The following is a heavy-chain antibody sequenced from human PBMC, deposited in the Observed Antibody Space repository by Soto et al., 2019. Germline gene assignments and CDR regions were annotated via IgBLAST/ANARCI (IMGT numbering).Heavy chain of an antibody. CDR3: AHFPYSSSWLPPPVDY. Sequence: ESGPTLVNPTQTLTLTCTFSGFSLSTSGVGVGWIRQPPGKALEWLALIYWNDDKRYSPPLKSRLTITKDTSKNQVVLTMTNMDPVDTATYYCAHFPYSSSWLPPPVDYWGQGTLVTVS. CDR1: GFSLSTSGVG. D-gene: IGHD6-13*01. CDR2: IYWNDDK. J-gene: IGHJ4*02. V-gene: IGHV2-5*01.